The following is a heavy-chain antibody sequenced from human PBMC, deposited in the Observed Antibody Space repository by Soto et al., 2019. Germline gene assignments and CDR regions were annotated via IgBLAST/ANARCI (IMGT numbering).Heavy chain of an antibody. CDR1: GGSFSGYY. V-gene: IGHV4-34*01. Sequence: SETLSLTCAVSGGSFSGYYWSWIRQPPGKGLEWIGEINHSGSTNYNPSLKSRVTISVDTSKNQFSLKLSSVTAADTAVYYCARGGKQQSYWGQGTLVTVSS. D-gene: IGHD6-13*01. CDR2: INHSGST. CDR3: ARGGKQQSY. J-gene: IGHJ4*02.